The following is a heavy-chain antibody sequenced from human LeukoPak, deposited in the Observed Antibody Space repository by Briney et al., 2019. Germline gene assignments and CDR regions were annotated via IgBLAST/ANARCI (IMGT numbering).Heavy chain of an antibody. J-gene: IGHJ3*02. V-gene: IGHV3-7*01. Sequence: GGSLRLSCAASGFTFSSNWMSWVRQAPGKGLEWVANIEEDGSEKYYVDSVKGRFTISRDNAKNSLYLQMNSLRAEDTAVYYCAKDRIVGATGDAFDIWGQGTMVTVSS. CDR1: GFTFSSNW. CDR2: IEEDGSEK. CDR3: AKDRIVGATGDAFDI. D-gene: IGHD1-26*01.